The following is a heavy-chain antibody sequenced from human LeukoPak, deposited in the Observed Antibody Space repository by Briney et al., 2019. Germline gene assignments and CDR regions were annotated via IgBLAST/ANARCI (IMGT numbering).Heavy chain of an antibody. V-gene: IGHV3-23*01. CDR1: GFTFSSYA. CDR3: AKAKPKRLLWFGELSYMDV. CDR2: ISGSGGST. D-gene: IGHD3-10*01. Sequence: GGSLRLSCAASGFTFSSYAMSWVRQAPGKGLEWVSAISGSGGSTYYAESVKGRFTISRDNSKNTLYLQMNSLRAEDTAVYYCAKAKPKRLLWFGELSYMDVWGKGTTVTVSS. J-gene: IGHJ6*03.